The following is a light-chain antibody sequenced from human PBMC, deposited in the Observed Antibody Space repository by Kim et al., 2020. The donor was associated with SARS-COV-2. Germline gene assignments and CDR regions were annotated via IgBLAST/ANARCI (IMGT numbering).Light chain of an antibody. CDR3: QQYGSSPRT. V-gene: IGKV3-20*01. CDR1: QNVSSSY. J-gene: IGKJ1*01. CDR2: GAS. Sequence: SPGERATLSCRASQNVSSSYLAWYQQKPGQAPRLLIYGASSRATGIPDRFSGSGSGTDFTLTISRLEPEDFAVYYCQQYGSSPRTFGQGTKVEIK.